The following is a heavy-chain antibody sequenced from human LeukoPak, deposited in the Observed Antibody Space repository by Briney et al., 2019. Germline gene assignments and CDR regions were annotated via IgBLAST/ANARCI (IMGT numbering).Heavy chain of an antibody. CDR3: ARDVVSAAGTGYYYGMDV. CDR2: ITAYNGNT. Sequence: ASVKVSCKASGYTFNNYGISWVRQAPGQGLEWMGWITAYNGNTKYAQKLQGRVTMTTDTSTSTAYMELRSLRSDDTAVYYCARDVVSAAGTGYYYGMDVWGQGTTVTVSS. CDR1: GYTFNNYG. D-gene: IGHD6-13*01. V-gene: IGHV1-18*01. J-gene: IGHJ6*02.